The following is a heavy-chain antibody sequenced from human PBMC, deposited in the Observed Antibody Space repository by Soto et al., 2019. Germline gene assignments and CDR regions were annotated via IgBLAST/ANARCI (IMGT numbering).Heavy chain of an antibody. CDR1: GGSISSGGYS. CDR3: ARVGGSYYGSGSGIYFDY. V-gene: IGHV4-30-2*01. Sequence: SETLSLTCAVSGGSISSGGYSWSWIRQPPGKGLEWIGYIYHSGSTYYNPSLKSRVTISVDRSKNQFSLKLSSVTAADTAVYYCARVGGSYYGSGSGIYFDYWGQVTLVTVSS. D-gene: IGHD3-10*01. J-gene: IGHJ4*02. CDR2: IYHSGST.